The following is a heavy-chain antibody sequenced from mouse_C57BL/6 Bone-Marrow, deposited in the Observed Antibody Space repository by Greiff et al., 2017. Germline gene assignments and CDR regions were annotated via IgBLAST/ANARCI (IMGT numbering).Heavy chain of an antibody. CDR1: GFTFSSYA. D-gene: IGHD1-1*01. J-gene: IGHJ2*01. Sequence: EVMLVESGGGLVKPGGSLKLSCAASGFTFSSYAMSWVRQTPEKRLEWVATISDGGSYTYYPDNVKGRFTISRDNAKNNLYLQMSHLKSEDTAMYYCARDYYGSSTVLDYWGQGTTRTVSS. V-gene: IGHV5-4*01. CDR2: ISDGGSYT. CDR3: ARDYYGSSTVLDY.